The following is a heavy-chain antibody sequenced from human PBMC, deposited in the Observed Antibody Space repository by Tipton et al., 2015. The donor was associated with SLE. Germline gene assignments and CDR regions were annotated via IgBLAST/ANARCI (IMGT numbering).Heavy chain of an antibody. CDR3: AKGYGGSYYYGMDV. J-gene: IGHJ6*02. CDR1: GFTFDDYA. D-gene: IGHD4-23*01. CDR2: ISWNSGSI. Sequence: SLRLSCAASGFTFDDYAMHWVRQAPGKGLEWVSGISWNSGSIGYADSVKGRFTISRDNAKNSLYLQMNSLRAEDMALYYCAKGYGGSYYYGMDVWGQGTTVTVSS. V-gene: IGHV3-9*03.